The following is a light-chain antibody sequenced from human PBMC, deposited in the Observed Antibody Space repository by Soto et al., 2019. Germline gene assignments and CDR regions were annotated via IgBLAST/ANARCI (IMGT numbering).Light chain of an antibody. CDR2: GAS. J-gene: IGKJ1*01. Sequence: EIVLTQSPGILSLSPGERATLSCRASQSVSNDFLAWYQQKPGQAPRLLIYGASTRATDVPDRFSGSGSGADFTLSISRLEPEDFATYYCQQYNLYPWTFGQGTTVEIK. CDR3: QQYNLYPWT. CDR1: QSVSNDF. V-gene: IGKV3-20*01.